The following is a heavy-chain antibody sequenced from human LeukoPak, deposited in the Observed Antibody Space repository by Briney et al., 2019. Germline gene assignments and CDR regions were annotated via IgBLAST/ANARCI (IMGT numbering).Heavy chain of an antibody. CDR1: GYTFTGYY. D-gene: IGHD3/OR15-3a*01. CDR3: ARVGVDLWFDP. Sequence: ASVKVSCKASGYTFTGYYIHWVRRAPGQGLEWMGRINPNSGGANYAQKFQGRVTMTRDTSITTAYMELSRLTSDDTSVYYCARVGVDLWFDPWGQGTLVPVSS. V-gene: IGHV1-2*06. CDR2: INPNSGGA. J-gene: IGHJ5*02.